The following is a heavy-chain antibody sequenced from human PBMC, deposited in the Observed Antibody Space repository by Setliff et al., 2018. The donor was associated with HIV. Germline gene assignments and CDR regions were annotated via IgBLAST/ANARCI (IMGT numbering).Heavy chain of an antibody. D-gene: IGHD4-17*01. CDR2: VSSRGDT. Sequence: PSETLSLTCTVSDSGTYYWSWIRQPAGKGLEWIGRVSSRGDTNYNPSLKSRVTMSVDTSKNQFSLKLTSVTASDTAVYYCARAAAGNTDPFDLWGQGSPVTSPQ. CDR3: ARAAAGNTDPFDL. CDR1: DSGTYY. V-gene: IGHV4-4*07. J-gene: IGHJ4*02.